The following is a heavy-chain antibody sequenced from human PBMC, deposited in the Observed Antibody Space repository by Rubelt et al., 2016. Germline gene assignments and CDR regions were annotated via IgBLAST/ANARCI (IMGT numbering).Heavy chain of an antibody. CDR3: ASALSGDSCYHDY. Sequence: QVQLQQWGAGLLKPSETLSLTCAVYGGSFSGYYWSWIRQPPGKGLEWLGEINHSGSTNYNPSLKIRVARSVDTSKNQCYRKLSSVTAADTAVYDCASALSGDSCYHDYWGQGTLVTVSS. D-gene: IGHD2-15*01. CDR1: GGSFSGYY. J-gene: IGHJ4*02. V-gene: IGHV4-34*01. CDR2: INHSGST.